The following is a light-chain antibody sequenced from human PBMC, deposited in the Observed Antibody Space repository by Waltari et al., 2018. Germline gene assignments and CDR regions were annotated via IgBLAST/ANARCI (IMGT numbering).Light chain of an antibody. CDR3: QHYVRLPVA. J-gene: IGKJ1*01. V-gene: IGKV3-20*01. Sequence: DIVLTQSPGTLALSPGARATLAYRASQSVRRAFAWYQQRPGQAPRLLIYDASNRATGIPDRFSGSGSGTDFSLTISRLEPEDFAVYYCQHYVRLPVAFGQGTKVEIK. CDR1: QSVRRA. CDR2: DAS.